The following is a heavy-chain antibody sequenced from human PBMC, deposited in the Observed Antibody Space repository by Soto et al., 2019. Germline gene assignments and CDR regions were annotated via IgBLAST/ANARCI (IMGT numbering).Heavy chain of an antibody. Sequence: GASVKVSCKASGYTFTGYYMHWVRQAPGQGLEWMGWINPNSGGTNYAQKFQGWVTMTRDTSISTAYMELSRLRSDDTAVYYCARDADNRGSSWHHYYYYGMDVWGQGTTVTVSS. CDR1: GYTFTGYY. V-gene: IGHV1-2*04. J-gene: IGHJ6*01. CDR2: INPNSGGT. CDR3: ARDADNRGSSWHHYYYYGMDV. D-gene: IGHD6-13*01.